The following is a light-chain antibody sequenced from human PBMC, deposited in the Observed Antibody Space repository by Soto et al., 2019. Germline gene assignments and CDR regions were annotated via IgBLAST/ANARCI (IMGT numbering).Light chain of an antibody. V-gene: IGKV1-5*01. CDR2: DAS. CDR1: QSISSW. Sequence: DIQMTQSPSTLSASVGDRVTITCRASQSISSWLAWYQQKPGKAPKLLIYDASCLESGVPSRFSGSESGTEFTLAISSLQPDDFATYYCQQYNSYSAWTFGQGTKVEI. CDR3: QQYNSYSAWT. J-gene: IGKJ1*01.